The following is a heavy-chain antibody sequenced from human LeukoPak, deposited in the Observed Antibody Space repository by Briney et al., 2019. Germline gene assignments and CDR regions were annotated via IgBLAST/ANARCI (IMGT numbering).Heavy chain of an antibody. CDR2: VYYSGST. CDR1: GGSITSTSSY. V-gene: IGHV4-39*01. CDR3: ARNESVVVAGRPKYNWFDP. Sequence: SETLSLTCTVSGGSITSTSSYWGWIRQLPGKGLEWIGSVYYSGSTSYSPSLKSRVTISVDTSRNQFSLKLSSVTAADTAVYFCARNESVVVAGRPKYNWFDPWGQGTLVTVSS. D-gene: IGHD2-15*01. J-gene: IGHJ5*02.